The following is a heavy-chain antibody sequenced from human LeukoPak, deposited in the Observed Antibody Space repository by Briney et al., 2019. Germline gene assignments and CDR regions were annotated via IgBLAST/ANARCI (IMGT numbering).Heavy chain of an antibody. J-gene: IGHJ4*02. CDR2: ISYDGSNK. CDR1: GFTLSSYA. Sequence: PGGSLRLSCAASGFTLSSYAMHWVRQAPGKGLEWVAVISYDGSNKYYADSVKGRFTISRDNSKNTLYLQMNSLRAEDTAVYYCARGTPRQLLWFGENSSPPFDYWGQGTLVTVSS. V-gene: IGHV3-30-3*01. D-gene: IGHD3-10*01. CDR3: ARGTPRQLLWFGENSSPPFDY.